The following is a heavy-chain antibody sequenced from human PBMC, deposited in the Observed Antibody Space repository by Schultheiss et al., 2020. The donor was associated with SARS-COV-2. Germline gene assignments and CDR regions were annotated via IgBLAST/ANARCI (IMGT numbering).Heavy chain of an antibody. CDR1: GYTFTGYY. D-gene: IGHD6-13*01. CDR3: ARGIAQDY. Sequence: ASVKVSCKASGYTFTGYYMHWVRQAPGQGLEWMGWINPNSGGTNYAQKFQGRVTITSDRSVSTAYMELSSLRSDDTAVYYCARGIAQDYWGQGTLVTVSS. CDR2: INPNSGGT. J-gene: IGHJ4*02. V-gene: IGHV1-2*02.